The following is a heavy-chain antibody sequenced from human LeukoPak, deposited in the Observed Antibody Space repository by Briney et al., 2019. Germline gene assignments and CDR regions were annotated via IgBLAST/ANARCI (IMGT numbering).Heavy chain of an antibody. Sequence: SETLSLTCTVSGGSISSGSYYWSWIRQPSGNGLEWIGRIYTSGSTNYNPSLKSRVTISVDTSKNQFSLKLSSVTAADTAVYYCARERTYCSSTSCFDGFDYWGQGTLVTVSS. CDR2: IYTSGST. D-gene: IGHD2-2*01. CDR3: ARERTYCSSTSCFDGFDY. V-gene: IGHV4-61*02. J-gene: IGHJ4*02. CDR1: GGSISSGSYY.